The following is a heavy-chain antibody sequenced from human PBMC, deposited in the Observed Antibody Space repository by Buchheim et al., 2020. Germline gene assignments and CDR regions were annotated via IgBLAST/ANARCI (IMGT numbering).Heavy chain of an antibody. J-gene: IGHJ6*02. V-gene: IGHV3-33*01. CDR1: GFTFSRYG. CDR3: ARTYYDILTGHYAGMDV. D-gene: IGHD3-9*01. Sequence: QEQLVESGGGVVQPGRSLRLSCAASGFTFSRYGMHWVRQAPGKGLEWVALMRYDGSNKYYADSVRGRFTISRDNSKHTLYLQMSSLRAEDTAVYYCARTYYDILTGHYAGMDVWGQGTT. CDR2: MRYDGSNK.